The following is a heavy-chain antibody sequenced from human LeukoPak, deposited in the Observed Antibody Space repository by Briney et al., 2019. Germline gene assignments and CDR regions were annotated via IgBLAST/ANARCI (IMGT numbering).Heavy chain of an antibody. V-gene: IGHV3-21*01. D-gene: IGHD3-9*01. CDR2: ISSSSSYI. J-gene: IGHJ4*02. Sequence: PGGSLRLSCVASGFIFSSHGMHWVRQAPGKGLEWVSSISSSSSYIYYADSVKGRFTISRDNAKNSLYLQMNSLRAEDTAVYYCARAQTDILFDYWGQGTLVTVSS. CDR1: GFIFSSHG. CDR3: ARAQTDILFDY.